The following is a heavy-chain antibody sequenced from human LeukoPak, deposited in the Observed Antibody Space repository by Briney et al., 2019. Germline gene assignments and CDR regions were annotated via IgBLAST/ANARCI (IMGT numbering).Heavy chain of an antibody. CDR3: AKPQGLASTPYFDY. Sequence: GGSLRLSCAGSEFTFSSYGMHWVRQAPGKGLEWVALISYDGSKKDYADSVKGRFTISRDNSKKTLYLQMNSLRPEDTAVYYCAKPQGLASTPYFDYGGQGTLVTVPS. CDR1: EFTFSSYG. J-gene: IGHJ4*02. V-gene: IGHV3-30*18. D-gene: IGHD6-19*01. CDR2: ISYDGSKK.